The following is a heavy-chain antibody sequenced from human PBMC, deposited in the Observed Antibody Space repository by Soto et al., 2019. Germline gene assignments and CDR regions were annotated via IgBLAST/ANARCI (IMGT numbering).Heavy chain of an antibody. CDR3: AKDKYPRIAAAGMGFDY. V-gene: IGHV3-30*18. J-gene: IGHJ4*02. Sequence: PGGSLRLSCAASGFTFSSYGMHWVRQAPGKGLEWVAVISYDGSNKYYVDSVKGRFTISRDNSKNTLYLQMNSLRAEDTAVYYCAKDKYPRIAAAGMGFDYWGQGTLVTVS. D-gene: IGHD6-13*01. CDR1: GFTFSSYG. CDR2: ISYDGSNK.